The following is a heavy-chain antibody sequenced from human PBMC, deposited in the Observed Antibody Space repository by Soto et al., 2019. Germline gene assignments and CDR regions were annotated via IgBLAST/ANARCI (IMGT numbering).Heavy chain of an antibody. CDR2: ISYDGSNK. CDR3: ANSGAMATAGGY. V-gene: IGHV3-30*18. Sequence: QVQLVESGGGVVQPGRSLRLSCAASGFTFSSYGMHLVRQAPGKGLEWVAVISYDGSNKYYADSVKGRFTISKDNSENTLYLQMNSLRAEDTAVYYGANSGAMATAGGYWGQGTLVTVSS. J-gene: IGHJ4*02. CDR1: GFTFSSYG. D-gene: IGHD2-2*01.